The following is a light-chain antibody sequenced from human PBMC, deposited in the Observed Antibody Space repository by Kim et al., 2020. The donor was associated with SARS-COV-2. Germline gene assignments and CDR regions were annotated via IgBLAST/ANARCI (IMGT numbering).Light chain of an antibody. J-gene: IGKJ3*01. CDR3: QTWVT. Sequence: DIVMTQSPDSLAVSLGERATINCKSSQSLFYSSNNKNNLAWYQQKPGQPPKLLISWASTRESGVPDRFSGSGSGSDFTLTISSLQAEDVAVYYCQTWVTFGPGTKVDIK. CDR2: WAS. CDR1: QSLFYSSNNKNN. V-gene: IGKV4-1*01.